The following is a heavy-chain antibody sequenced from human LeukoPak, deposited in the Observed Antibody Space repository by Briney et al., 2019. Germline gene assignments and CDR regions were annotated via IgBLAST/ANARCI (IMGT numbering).Heavy chain of an antibody. V-gene: IGHV4-59*08. CDR1: IVSIKNYY. J-gene: IGHJ3*02. Sequence: SETLSLTCSFSIVSIKNYYWNWIRQPPGKGLEWIGYIYYSGSTNYNPSLKSRVTISVDTSKNQFSLKLSSVTAADTAVYYCARHRSTVAFDIWGQGTMVTVSS. D-gene: IGHD2-2*01. CDR2: IYYSGST. CDR3: ARHRSTVAFDI.